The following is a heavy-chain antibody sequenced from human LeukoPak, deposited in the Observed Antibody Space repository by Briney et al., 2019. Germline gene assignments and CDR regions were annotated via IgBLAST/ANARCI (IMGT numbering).Heavy chain of an antibody. Sequence: PSETLSLTCAVYGGPFSGYYWSWIRQPPGKGLEWIGSIYYSGSTYYNPSLKSRVTISVDTSKNQFSLKLSSVTAADTAVYYCARGRRITMVRGVIITGWFDPWGQGTLVTVSS. J-gene: IGHJ5*02. CDR2: IYYSGST. D-gene: IGHD3-10*01. V-gene: IGHV4-34*01. CDR3: ARGRRITMVRGVIITGWFDP. CDR1: GGPFSGYY.